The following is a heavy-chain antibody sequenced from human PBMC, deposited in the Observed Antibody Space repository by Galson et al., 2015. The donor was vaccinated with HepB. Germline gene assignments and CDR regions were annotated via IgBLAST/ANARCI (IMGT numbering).Heavy chain of an antibody. J-gene: IGHJ5*02. V-gene: IGHV1-18*04. D-gene: IGHD2-2*02. Sequence: SVKVSCKASGYTFTSYGISWVRQAPGQGLEWMGWISAYNGNTNYAQKLQGRVAMTTDTSTSTAYMELRSLRSDDTAVYYCARDRGYCSSTSCYTGSWFDPWGQGTLVTVSS. CDR1: GYTFTSYG. CDR3: ARDRGYCSSTSCYTGSWFDP. CDR2: ISAYNGNT.